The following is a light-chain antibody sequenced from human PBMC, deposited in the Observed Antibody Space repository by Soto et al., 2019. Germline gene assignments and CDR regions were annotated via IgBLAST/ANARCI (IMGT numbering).Light chain of an antibody. CDR1: LGVRNF. CDR3: QKYSSVPV. V-gene: IGKV1-27*01. CDR2: AAS. J-gene: IGKJ3*01. Sequence: DIQMTQSPTSLSASVGDRVTITCRASLGVRNFVAWYQQKPWKAPKLLIYAASTLQSGVPSRFSGSGSGTDFTLTIISLQPEDVATYSCQKYSSVPVFGPGTKVEIK.